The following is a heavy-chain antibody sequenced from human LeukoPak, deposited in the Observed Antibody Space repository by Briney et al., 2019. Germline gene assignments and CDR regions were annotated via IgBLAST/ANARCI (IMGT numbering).Heavy chain of an antibody. CDR1: GGSFSGYY. Sequence: PSETLSLTCAVYGGSFSGYYWSWIRQPPGKGLEWIGEINHSGSTNYNPSLKSRVTISVDTSKNQFSLKLSSVTAADTAVYYCARRFPPVVAATTHAFDIWGQGTMVTVSS. D-gene: IGHD2-15*01. CDR2: INHSGST. CDR3: ARRFPPVVAATTHAFDI. J-gene: IGHJ3*02. V-gene: IGHV4-34*01.